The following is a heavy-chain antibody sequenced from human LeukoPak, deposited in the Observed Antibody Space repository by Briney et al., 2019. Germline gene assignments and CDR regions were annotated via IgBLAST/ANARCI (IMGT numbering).Heavy chain of an antibody. V-gene: IGHV4-34*01. CDR2: INHSGST. Sequence: SETLSLTCAASGGSFSGYYWSWIRQPPGKGLEWIGEINHSGSTNYNPSLKSRVTISVDTSKNQFSLKLSSVTAADTAVYYCARESSGSYSANWFDPWGQGTLVTVSS. J-gene: IGHJ5*02. D-gene: IGHD3-10*01. CDR3: ARESSGSYSANWFDP. CDR1: GGSFSGYY.